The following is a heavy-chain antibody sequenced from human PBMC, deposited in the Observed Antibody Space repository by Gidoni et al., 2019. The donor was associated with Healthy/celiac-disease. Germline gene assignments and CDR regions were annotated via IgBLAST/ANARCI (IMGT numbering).Heavy chain of an antibody. D-gene: IGHD5-12*01. CDR1: GGSLSSYY. Sequence: QVQLQESGPGLVKPSETLSLTCTVSGGSLSSYYWSWIRQPPGKGLEWIGYIYYSGSTNYNPSLKSRVTISVDTSKNQFSLKLSSVTAADTAVYYCARGREVFVEMATEPWGQGTLVTVSS. CDR2: IYYSGST. V-gene: IGHV4-59*01. CDR3: ARGREVFVEMATEP. J-gene: IGHJ5*02.